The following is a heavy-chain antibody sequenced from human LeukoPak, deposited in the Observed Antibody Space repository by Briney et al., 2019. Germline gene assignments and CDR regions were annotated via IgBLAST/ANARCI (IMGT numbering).Heavy chain of an antibody. J-gene: IGHJ5*02. V-gene: IGHV4-4*07. CDR3: ARDTLSWFDP. CDR2: IYTSGST. CDR1: GGSISSYY. D-gene: IGHD2/OR15-2a*01. Sequence: PSETLSLTCTVSGGSISSYYWSWIRQRDGMGLEWIGRIYTSGSTNYNPSLKSRLTMSVDTSKNQFSLKLSSVTAADTAVYYCARDTLSWFDPWGQGTLVTVSS.